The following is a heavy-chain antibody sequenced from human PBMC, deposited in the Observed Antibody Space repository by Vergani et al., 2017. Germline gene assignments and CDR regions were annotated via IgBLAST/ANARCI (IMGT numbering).Heavy chain of an antibody. Sequence: EVQLVESGGGLVQPGGSLRLSCAASGFTLSSYSMNWVRQAPGKGLEWVSSISSSSSYIYYADSVKGRFTIARDNAKNSLYLQMNSLRAEDTAVYYCARVTDYGDYLNYWGQGTLVTVSS. CDR2: ISSSSSYI. CDR1: GFTLSSYS. D-gene: IGHD4-17*01. CDR3: ARVTDYGDYLNY. J-gene: IGHJ4*02. V-gene: IGHV3-21*01.